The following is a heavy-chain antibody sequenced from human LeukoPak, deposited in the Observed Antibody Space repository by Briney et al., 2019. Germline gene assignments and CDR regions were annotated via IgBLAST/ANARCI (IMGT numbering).Heavy chain of an antibody. CDR2: IRYDGSNK. V-gene: IGHV3-30*02. J-gene: IGHJ4*02. CDR3: AKDPSPYSGSYPEY. CDR1: GFTFSTYG. Sequence: GGSLRLSCAASGFTFSTYGMYWVRQAPGKGLEWVAFIRYDGSNKYYADSVKGRFTISRNNSKNTLYLQMNSLRAEDTAVYYCAKDPSPYSGSYPEYWGQGTLVTVSS. D-gene: IGHD1-26*01.